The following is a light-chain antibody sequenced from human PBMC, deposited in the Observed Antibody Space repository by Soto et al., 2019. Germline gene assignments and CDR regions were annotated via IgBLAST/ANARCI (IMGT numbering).Light chain of an antibody. CDR3: CSYAGSYTYV. V-gene: IGLV2-11*01. CDR1: SSDVGGYNY. CDR2: DVT. Sequence: SASISCTGTSSDVGGYNYVSWYQHHPGKAPKLMIYDVTKRPSGVRDRFSASKSGNTASLTISGLQAEDEADYYCCSYAGSYTYVFGTGTKV. J-gene: IGLJ1*01.